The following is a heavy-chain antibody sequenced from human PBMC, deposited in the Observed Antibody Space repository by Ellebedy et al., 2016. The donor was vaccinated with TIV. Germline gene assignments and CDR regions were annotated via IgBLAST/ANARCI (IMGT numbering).Heavy chain of an antibody. Sequence: ASVKVSCKASGYTFSTQGISWVRQAPGQGLEWMGWVSPYNGYAGYAQRFRDRVTMTADTSTSTAYMELKSLRSDDTAVYYCAREVYGDSLNWFDPWGQGTLVTVSS. CDR1: GYTFSTQG. J-gene: IGHJ5*02. CDR2: VSPYNGYA. D-gene: IGHD4-17*01. V-gene: IGHV1-18*01. CDR3: AREVYGDSLNWFDP.